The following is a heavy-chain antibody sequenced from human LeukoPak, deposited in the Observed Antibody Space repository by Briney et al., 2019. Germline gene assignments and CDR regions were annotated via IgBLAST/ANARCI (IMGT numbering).Heavy chain of an antibody. Sequence: GGSLRLSCAASGFTFSSYAMSWVRQAPGKGLGWVSAISGSGGSTYYADSVKGRFTISRDNSKNTLYLQMNSLRAEDTAVYYCAKDRRYYDSSGNYWGQGTLVTVSS. CDR3: AKDRRYYDSSGNY. V-gene: IGHV3-23*01. D-gene: IGHD3-22*01. CDR1: GFTFSSYA. CDR2: ISGSGGST. J-gene: IGHJ4*02.